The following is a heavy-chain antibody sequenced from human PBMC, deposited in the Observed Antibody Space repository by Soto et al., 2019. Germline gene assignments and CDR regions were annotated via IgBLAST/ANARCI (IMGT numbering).Heavy chain of an antibody. CDR3: ATGGVNGWYLLEFDY. J-gene: IGHJ4*02. CDR1: GFTFSSYA. Sequence: EVQLLESGGGLVQPGGSLRLSCAASGFTFSSYAMSWVRQAPGKGLEWVSAISGSGGSTYYADSVKGRFTISRDNSKNTLYLQMNSLRAEDTAVYDCATGGVNGWYLLEFDYWGQGTLVTVSS. V-gene: IGHV3-23*01. CDR2: ISGSGGST. D-gene: IGHD6-19*01.